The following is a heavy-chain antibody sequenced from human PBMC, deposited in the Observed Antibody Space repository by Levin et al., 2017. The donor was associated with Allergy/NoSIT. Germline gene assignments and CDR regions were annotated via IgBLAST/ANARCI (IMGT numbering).Heavy chain of an antibody. CDR3: ARVATIFGARGGRFDP. CDR2: ISAYNGNT. Sequence: GESLKISCKASGYTFSRYGISWVRQAPGQGLEWMGWISAYNGNTNYAQKLQGRVTMTTDTSTSTAYMELRSLRSDDTAVYYCARVATIFGARGGRFDPWGQGTLVTVSS. D-gene: IGHD3-3*01. V-gene: IGHV1-18*01. CDR1: GYTFSRYG. J-gene: IGHJ5*02.